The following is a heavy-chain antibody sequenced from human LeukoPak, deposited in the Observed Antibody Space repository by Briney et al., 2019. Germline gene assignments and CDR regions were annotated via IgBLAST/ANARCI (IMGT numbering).Heavy chain of an antibody. CDR3: ARGLPTDYYDSSGYPDY. D-gene: IGHD3-22*01. Sequence: ASVKVSCKASGYTFTGYYMHWVRQAPGQGLEWMGWINPNSGGTNYAQKFQGRVTMTRDTSISTAYMELSRLRSDDTAVYYCARGLPTDYYDSSGYPDYWGQGTLVTASS. CDR2: INPNSGGT. J-gene: IGHJ4*02. V-gene: IGHV1-2*02. CDR1: GYTFTGYY.